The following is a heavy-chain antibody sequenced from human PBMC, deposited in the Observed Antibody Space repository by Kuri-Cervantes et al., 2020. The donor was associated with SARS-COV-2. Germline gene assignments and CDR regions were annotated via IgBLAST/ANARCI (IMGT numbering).Heavy chain of an antibody. CDR2: ISAYNGNT. Sequence: ASVKVSCKASGYTFTSYGISWVRQAPGQGLEWMGWISAYNGNTNYAQKLQCRVTMNTYTSTSTAYMELRSLRSDDTAVYYCARSYSSSRELDYWGQGTLVTVSS. V-gene: IGHV1-18*01. J-gene: IGHJ4*02. CDR1: GYTFTSYG. D-gene: IGHD6-13*01. CDR3: ARSYSSSRELDY.